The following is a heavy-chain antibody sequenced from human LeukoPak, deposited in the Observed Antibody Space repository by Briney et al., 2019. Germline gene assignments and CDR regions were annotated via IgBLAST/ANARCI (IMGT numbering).Heavy chain of an antibody. CDR3: ARGPVVPAAMAYGMDV. Sequence: SETLSLTCAVYGGSFSGYYWSWIRQPPGKGLEWIGEINHSGSTNYNPSLKSRVTISVDTSKNQFSQKLSSVTAADTAVYYCARGPVVPAAMAYGMDVWGKGTTVTVSS. V-gene: IGHV4-34*01. J-gene: IGHJ6*04. D-gene: IGHD2-2*01. CDR1: GGSFSGYY. CDR2: INHSGST.